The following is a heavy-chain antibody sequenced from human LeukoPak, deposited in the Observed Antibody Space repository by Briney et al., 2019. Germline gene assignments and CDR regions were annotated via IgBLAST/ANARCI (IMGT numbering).Heavy chain of an antibody. J-gene: IGHJ4*02. CDR1: GYTFNDYY. CDR3: AREDQTSRFDY. CDR2: INPNTDDT. Sequence: GASVKISCKASGYTFNDYYMHWVRQAPGQGLEWMGWINPNTDDTNYAQKFQGRVTLARDTSISTAYMELSRLRSDDTAVYYCAREDQTSRFDYWGQGTLVTVSS. V-gene: IGHV1-2*02.